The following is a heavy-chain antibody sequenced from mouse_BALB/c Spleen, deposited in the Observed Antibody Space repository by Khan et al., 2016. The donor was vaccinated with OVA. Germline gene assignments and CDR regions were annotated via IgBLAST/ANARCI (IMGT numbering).Heavy chain of an antibody. D-gene: IGHD2-2*01. CDR2: ICSGGHYT. V-gene: IGHV5-9-3*01. Sequence: EVELVESGGGVVKPGGSLKLSCSASGFTFSSFAMSWVRQTPEKRLEWVATICSGGHYTFYPDSVKGRFTISRDNARDNLYLQMSSLRSEDTAMYYCARSLVAYYAMDYWGQGTSVTVSS. CDR1: GFTFSSFA. J-gene: IGHJ4*01. CDR3: ARSLVAYYAMDY.